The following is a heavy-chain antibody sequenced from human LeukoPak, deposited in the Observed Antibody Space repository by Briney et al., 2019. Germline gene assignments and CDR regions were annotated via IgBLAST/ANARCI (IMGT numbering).Heavy chain of an antibody. V-gene: IGHV1-8*03. CDR1: GYTFTSYD. CDR3: ARAEDYYYYMDV. CDR2: MNPNSGNT. Sequence: VKVSCKASGYTFTSYDINWVRQATGQGLEWMGWMNPNSGNTGYAQKFQGRVTITRNTSISTAYMELSSLRSEDTAVYYCARAEDYYYYMDVWGKGTTVTVSS. J-gene: IGHJ6*03.